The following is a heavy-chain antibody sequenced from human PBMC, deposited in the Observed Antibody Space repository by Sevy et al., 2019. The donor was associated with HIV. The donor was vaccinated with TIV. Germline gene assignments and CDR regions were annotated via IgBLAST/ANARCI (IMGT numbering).Heavy chain of an antibody. V-gene: IGHV3-30-3*01. CDR2: ISYDGSNK. D-gene: IGHD3-22*01. Sequence: GGSLRLSFAASGFTFSSYAMHWVRQAPGKGLEWVVVISYDGSNKYYADSVKGRFTISRDNSKNTLYLQMNSLRAEDTAVYYCARVPATYYYDSSGQYYFDYWGQGTLVTVSS. CDR1: GFTFSSYA. CDR3: ARVPATYYYDSSGQYYFDY. J-gene: IGHJ4*02.